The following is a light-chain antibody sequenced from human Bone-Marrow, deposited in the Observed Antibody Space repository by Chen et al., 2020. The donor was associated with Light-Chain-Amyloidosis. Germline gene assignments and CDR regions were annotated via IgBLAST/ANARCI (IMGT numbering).Light chain of an antibody. V-gene: IGLV6-57*01. J-gene: IGLJ3*02. CDR2: EDD. CDR1: SGSIATNY. Sequence: NFMLTQPHSVSESPGKTVIISFTRSSGSIATNYVQWYQQRPGSSPTTVIYEDDQRPSGVPDLFSGSIDRSSNSASLTSSGLKTEDEADYYCQSYQGSSQGVFGGGTKLTVL. CDR3: QSYQGSSQGV.